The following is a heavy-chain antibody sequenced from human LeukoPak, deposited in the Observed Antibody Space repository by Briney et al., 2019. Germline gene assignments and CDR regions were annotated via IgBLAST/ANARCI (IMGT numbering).Heavy chain of an antibody. V-gene: IGHV4-59*12. J-gene: IGHJ4*02. D-gene: IGHD4-23*01. CDR1: GGSISSYY. CDR2: IHHTGST. CDR3: TRDGGGNDY. Sequence: SETLSLTCTVSGGSISSYYWSWIRQPPGKGLEWIGQIHHTGSTNYNPSLKSRLTISVDKSNNQFSLKLRYVTAADTAVYYCTRDGGGNDYWGQGILVTVSS.